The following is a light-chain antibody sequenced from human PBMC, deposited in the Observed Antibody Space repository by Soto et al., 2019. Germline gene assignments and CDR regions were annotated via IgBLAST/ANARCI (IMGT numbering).Light chain of an antibody. CDR2: GAS. V-gene: IGKV3-20*01. Sequence: IVLTQSPGTLSLSPGERATLSCLASQSVSNNYLAWYQQKPGQAPRLLIYGASSRATGIPDRFSGSGSGTDFTLTISRLEPEDSAVYYCQQYGSSPTWTFGQGTKVDI. CDR1: QSVSNNY. CDR3: QQYGSSPTWT. J-gene: IGKJ1*01.